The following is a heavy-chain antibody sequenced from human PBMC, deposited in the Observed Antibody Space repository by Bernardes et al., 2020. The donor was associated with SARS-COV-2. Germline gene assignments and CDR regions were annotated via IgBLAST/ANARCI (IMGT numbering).Heavy chain of an antibody. CDR3: SRQHGSSSGNWFDP. D-gene: IGHD6-6*01. Sequence: ETLSLTCTVSGGSISRSTYYWGWVRLPPGKGLEWIGSVYYSGYTYYSPSLKSRVTMSVDTSKNHFSLRLSSVTAADTAVYYCSRQHGSSSGNWFDPWGQGTLVTVSS. J-gene: IGHJ5*02. CDR1: GGSISRSTYY. V-gene: IGHV4-39*01. CDR2: VYYSGYT.